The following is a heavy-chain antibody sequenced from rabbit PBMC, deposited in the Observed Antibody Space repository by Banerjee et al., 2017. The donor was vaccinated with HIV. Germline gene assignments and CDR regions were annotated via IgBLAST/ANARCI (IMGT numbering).Heavy chain of an antibody. D-gene: IGHD1-1*01. V-gene: IGHV1S45*01. Sequence: QQQLVESGGGLVKPEGSLTLTCKASGFPFSNKAVMCWVRQAPGKGLEWIACIDSGDGDTDYATWAKGRFTISKTSSTTVTLRMTSLTAADTATYFCARNYVNVFDPWGPGTLVTVS. CDR2: IDSGDGDT. CDR3: ARNYVNVFDP. CDR1: GFPFSNKAV. J-gene: IGHJ2*01.